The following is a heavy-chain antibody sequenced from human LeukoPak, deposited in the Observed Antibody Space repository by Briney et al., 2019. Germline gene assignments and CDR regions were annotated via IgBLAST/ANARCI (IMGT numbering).Heavy chain of an antibody. CDR2: IYYSGST. J-gene: IGHJ1*01. CDR3: ARGPDYDFWSGYYTEYFQH. Sequence: SETLSLTCTVSGGFISSYYWSWIRQPPGKGLEWIGYIYYSGSTNYNPSLKSRVTISVDTSKNQFSLKLSSVTAADTAVYYSARGPDYDFWSGYYTEYFQHWGQGTLVTVSS. CDR1: GGFISSYY. D-gene: IGHD3-3*01. V-gene: IGHV4-59*01.